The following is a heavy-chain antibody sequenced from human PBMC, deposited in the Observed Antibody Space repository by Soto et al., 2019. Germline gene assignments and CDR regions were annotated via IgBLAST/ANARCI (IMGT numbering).Heavy chain of an antibody. D-gene: IGHD6-19*01. CDR2: ISAGGDST. J-gene: IGHJ4*02. CDR3: VKVSKVFSSGWFGFDY. V-gene: IGHV3-23*01. Sequence: PGGSLRLSCAASGFTFSSFAMGWVRQVPGKGLEWVSAISAGGDSTHYADSVKGRFTISRDNSKTTVYLQMGNLRADDTAIYYCVKVSKVFSSGWFGFDYWGPGALVTVSS. CDR1: GFTFSSFA.